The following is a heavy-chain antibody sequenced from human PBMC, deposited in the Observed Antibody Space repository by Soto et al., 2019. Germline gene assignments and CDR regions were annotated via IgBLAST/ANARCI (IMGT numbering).Heavy chain of an antibody. CDR3: AKVFVFTIREGFDY. J-gene: IGHJ4*02. CDR2: ITGCGDST. V-gene: IGHV3-23*01. D-gene: IGHD3-3*01. Sequence: EVQLLESGGGLVQPGGSLRLSCAASGFTFSSYAMSWVGQAPGKGLEWVSAITGCGDSTYYAGSVKGRFTVSRDNSKNTLYLQMNSLRAEDTAVYYCAKVFVFTIREGFDYWGLGTLVTVSS. CDR1: GFTFSSYA.